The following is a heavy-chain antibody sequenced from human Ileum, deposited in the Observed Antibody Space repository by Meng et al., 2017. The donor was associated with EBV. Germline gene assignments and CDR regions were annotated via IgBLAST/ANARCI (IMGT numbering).Heavy chain of an antibody. CDR3: ARGVTTVLYWFFDL. V-gene: IGHV1-18*01. CDR2: ISADSGNT. J-gene: IGHJ2*01. D-gene: IGHD4-11*01. CDR1: GYTLTNYG. Sequence: QVQLVQYGAEATKPGASVEVSCKASGYTLTNYGISWVRQAPGQGLEWMGRISADSGNTNYPQKFQGRVTMTTDTSTRTAYMEVRRLRSDDTAVYYCARGVTTVLYWFFDLWGHGTLVTVSS.